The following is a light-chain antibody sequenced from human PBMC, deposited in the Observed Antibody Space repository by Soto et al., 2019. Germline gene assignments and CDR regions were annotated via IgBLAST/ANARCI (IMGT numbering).Light chain of an antibody. V-gene: IGKV1-17*01. J-gene: IGKJ1*01. CDR1: LDIGND. Sequence: DIQVTQSPSSLSASIVDRVSITCRASLDIGNDLDWYQQKPGKAPKRLLYHTSTLQSGVPSRFSGAGSGAEFTLTINGLQSEDFATYFCLQHKSYPWTFGQGTKVDI. CDR3: LQHKSYPWT. CDR2: HTS.